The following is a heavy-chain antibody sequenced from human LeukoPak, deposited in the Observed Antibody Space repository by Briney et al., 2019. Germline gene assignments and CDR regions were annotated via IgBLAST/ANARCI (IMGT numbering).Heavy chain of an antibody. CDR3: ARVSYDYVWGSYRYTRAFDI. Sequence: ASVKVSCKASGYTFTGYYMHWVRQAPGQGLEWMGWINPNSGGTNYAQKFQGRVTMTRDTSISTAHMELSRLRSDDPAVYYCARVSYDYVWGSYRYTRAFDIWGQGTMVTVSS. J-gene: IGHJ3*02. CDR2: INPNSGGT. CDR1: GYTFTGYY. V-gene: IGHV1-2*02. D-gene: IGHD3-16*02.